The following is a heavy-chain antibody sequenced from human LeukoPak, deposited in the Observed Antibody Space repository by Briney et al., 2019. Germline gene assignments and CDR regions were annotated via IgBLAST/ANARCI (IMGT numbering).Heavy chain of an antibody. V-gene: IGHV4-39*01. J-gene: IGHJ4*02. CDR2: IYYSGST. CDR1: GGSISSSTYY. Sequence: SETLSPTCTVSGGSISSSTYYWGWIRQPPGKGLEWIGSIYYSGSTYYNPSLQSRVTISVDTSKNQFSLKLSSVTAADTAVYYCARRWYSYGHQTFDYWGQGTLVTVSS. CDR3: ARRWYSYGHQTFDY. D-gene: IGHD5-18*01.